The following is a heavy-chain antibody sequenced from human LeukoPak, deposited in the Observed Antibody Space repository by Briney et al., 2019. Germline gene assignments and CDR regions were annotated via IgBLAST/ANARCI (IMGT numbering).Heavy chain of an antibody. V-gene: IGHV1-8*02. J-gene: IGHJ6*02. Sequence: ASVKVSCKASGGTFSSYAISWVRQATGQGLEWMGWMNPNSGNTGYAQKFQGRVTMTRNTSISTAYMELSSLRSEDTAVYYCARGYGSGSYYYYYGMDVWGQGTTVTVSS. CDR3: ARGYGSGSYYYYYGMDV. CDR1: GGTFSSYA. CDR2: MNPNSGNT. D-gene: IGHD3-10*01.